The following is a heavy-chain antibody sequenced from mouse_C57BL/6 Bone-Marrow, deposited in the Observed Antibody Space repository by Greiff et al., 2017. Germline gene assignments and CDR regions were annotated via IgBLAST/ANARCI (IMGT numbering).Heavy chain of an antibody. CDR3: AFTTVGYYLDY. D-gene: IGHD1-1*01. V-gene: IGHV1-64*01. CDR1: GYTFTSYW. Sequence: QVQLQQPGAELVKPGASVKLSCKASGYTFTSYWMHWVKQRPGQGLEWIGMIHPNSGSTNYNEKFKSKATLTVDKSSSTAYMQLSSLTSEDSAVYYCAFTTVGYYLDYGGKGTTLTVSS. J-gene: IGHJ2*01. CDR2: IHPNSGST.